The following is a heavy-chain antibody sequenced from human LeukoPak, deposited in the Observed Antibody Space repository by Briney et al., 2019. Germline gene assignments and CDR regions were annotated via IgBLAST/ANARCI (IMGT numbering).Heavy chain of an antibody. CDR1: GGSISSYY. CDR3: AHLDHYDLHFDY. Sequence: SETLSLTCTVSGGSISSYYWSWIRQPPGKGLEWIGYIYYSGSTYYNPSLKSRVTISVDTSKNQFSLKLSSVTAADTAVYYCAHLDHYDLHFDYWGQGTLVTVSS. V-gene: IGHV4-59*12. J-gene: IGHJ4*02. CDR2: IYYSGST. D-gene: IGHD3-22*01.